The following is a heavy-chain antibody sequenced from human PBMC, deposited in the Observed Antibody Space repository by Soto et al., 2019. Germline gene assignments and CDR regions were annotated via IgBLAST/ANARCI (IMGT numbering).Heavy chain of an antibody. D-gene: IGHD6-13*01. J-gene: IGHJ4*02. CDR1: GFTFSSYA. Sequence: EVQLLESGGGLVQPGGSLRLSCAASGFTFSSYAMSWVRQAPGKGLECVSSISGSCGSTYYADSVKGRFTISRDNSKNTLYLQKNSLRAEDTAVYYCAKDQRGYSSTARIDYWGQGTLVTVSS. CDR2: ISGSCGST. V-gene: IGHV3-23*01. CDR3: AKDQRGYSSTARIDY.